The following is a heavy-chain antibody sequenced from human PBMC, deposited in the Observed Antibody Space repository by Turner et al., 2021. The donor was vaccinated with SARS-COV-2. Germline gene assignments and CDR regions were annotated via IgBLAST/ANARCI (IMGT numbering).Heavy chain of an antibody. CDR2: ISPTGTTI. D-gene: IGHD1-1*01. CDR3: VTKKFGTTYFQS. Sequence: GHLVESGGGLVQPGGSLRLSCAASGLTFSNYDMNWVRQAPGKGLEWVSYISPTGTTIYYADSVKGRFTISRDNAKNSLYLQMDSLRADDTALYYCVTKKFGTTYFQSWGQGTLVTVSS. V-gene: IGHV3-48*03. CDR1: GLTFSNYD. J-gene: IGHJ4*02.